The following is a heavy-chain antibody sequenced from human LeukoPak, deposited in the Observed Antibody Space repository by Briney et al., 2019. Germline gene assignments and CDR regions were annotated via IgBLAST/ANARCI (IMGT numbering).Heavy chain of an antibody. Sequence: PGGSLRLSCAASGFTVSSNYMSWVRQAPGKGLEWVSVIYSGGSTYYADSVKGRFTISRDNSKNTLYLQMNSLRAEDTAVYYCARESAIAAAGTVVRDYRGQGTLVTVSS. CDR3: ARESAIAAAGTVVRDY. J-gene: IGHJ4*02. V-gene: IGHV3-66*01. CDR2: IYSGGST. D-gene: IGHD6-13*01. CDR1: GFTVSSNY.